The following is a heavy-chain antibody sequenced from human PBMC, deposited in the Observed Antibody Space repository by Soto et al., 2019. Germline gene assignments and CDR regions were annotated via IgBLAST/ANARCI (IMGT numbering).Heavy chain of an antibody. CDR1: GYTFTSYT. J-gene: IGHJ5*02. D-gene: IGHD5-18*01. CDR3: ARIGYGYPSGRGWFDP. Sequence: QVQLVQSGAEVKKSGASVKVSCKASGYTFTSYTMHWVRQAPGQSLEWMGWINAGNGDTKYSQKFQGRVTITRDISASTAYMELSSLRSADTAVYYCARIGYGYPSGRGWFDPWGQGTLVTVSS. CDR2: INAGNGDT. V-gene: IGHV1-3*01.